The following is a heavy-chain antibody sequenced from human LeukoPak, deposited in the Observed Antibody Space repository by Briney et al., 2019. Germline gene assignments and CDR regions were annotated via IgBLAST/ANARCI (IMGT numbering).Heavy chain of an antibody. J-gene: IGHJ5*02. CDR1: GGSISSYY. D-gene: IGHD3-10*01. Sequence: KPSETLSLTCTVSGGSISSYYWSWIRQPPGKGLEWIGYIYYSGSTNYNPSLKSRVTISVDTSKNQFSLKLSSVTAADTAVYYCAREERPSITMVRGVCSWFDPWGQGTLVTVSS. CDR3: AREERPSITMVRGVCSWFDP. V-gene: IGHV4-59*01. CDR2: IYYSGST.